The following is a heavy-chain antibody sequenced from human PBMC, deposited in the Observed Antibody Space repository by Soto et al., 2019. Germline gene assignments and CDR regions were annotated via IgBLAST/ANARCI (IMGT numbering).Heavy chain of an antibody. CDR1: GGTFRTYT. CDR2: IIPILDVA. D-gene: IGHD6-25*01. J-gene: IGHJ5*02. Sequence: QVQLVQSGAEVKRPGSSVKVSCQTSGGTFRTYTINWVRQVPGQGLEWMGRIIPILDVANYAQKFQGTVSINGDKSTSTALMAFRFLRFADTAVYYCVGWIQDDIGAAGTNDISFDPWGQGTLVTVSS. V-gene: IGHV1-69*02. CDR3: VGWIQDDIGAAGTNDISFDP.